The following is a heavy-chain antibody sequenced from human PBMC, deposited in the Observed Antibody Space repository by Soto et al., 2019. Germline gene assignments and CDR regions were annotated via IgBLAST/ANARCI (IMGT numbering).Heavy chain of an antibody. CDR1: GFTFSNYA. Sequence: EVQVLESGGGLVQPGGSLRLSCAASGFTFSNYAMSWVRQAPVKGLDWVPTISGSGDNTDYVDSVKGRFTISRDNAKNTLYLQMNSLRAEDTAVYYCAKHPLTVTPYFDYWGQGTLVTVSS. J-gene: IGHJ4*02. CDR2: ISGSGDNT. V-gene: IGHV3-23*01. D-gene: IGHD4-17*01. CDR3: AKHPLTVTPYFDY.